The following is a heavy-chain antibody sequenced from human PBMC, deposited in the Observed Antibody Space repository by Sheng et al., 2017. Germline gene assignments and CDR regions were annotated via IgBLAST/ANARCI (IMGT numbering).Heavy chain of an antibody. V-gene: IGHV3-9*01. CDR3: VQGNCGSDCYRR. Sequence: EVQLVESGGGLVQPGRSLRLSCAASGFTFGNYAMHWVRQAPGKGLEWVSGISGSSDYVVYADSVKGRFTISRDNAKNSLYLQMNSLRADDTAAYYCVQGNCGSDCYRRWGHGTLVTVSS. CDR2: ISGSSDYV. J-gene: IGHJ4*01. D-gene: IGHD2-21*01. CDR1: GFTFGNYA.